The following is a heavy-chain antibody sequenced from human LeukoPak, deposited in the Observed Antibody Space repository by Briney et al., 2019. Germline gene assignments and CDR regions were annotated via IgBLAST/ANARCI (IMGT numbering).Heavy chain of an antibody. CDR2: ISSSSYYI. Sequence: GESLRLSCAASEFTFSSFSMNWIRQAPGKGLEWVSYISSSSYYIYYADSVKRRFTVSRDNAKNSLYLQMNSLRDEDTAVYYCARDQNYAFDMWGQGTMVTVSS. CDR1: EFTFSSFS. D-gene: IGHD1-7*01. J-gene: IGHJ3*02. CDR3: ARDQNYAFDM. V-gene: IGHV3-48*02.